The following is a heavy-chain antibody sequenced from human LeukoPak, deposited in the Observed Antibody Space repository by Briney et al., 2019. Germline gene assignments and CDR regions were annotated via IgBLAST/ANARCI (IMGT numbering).Heavy chain of an antibody. CDR1: GFTFSSSW. CDR2: IWYDGSNK. Sequence: GGSLRLSCVASGFTFSSSWMSWVRQAPGKGLEWVAVIWYDGSNKYYADSVKGRFTISRDNSKNTLYLQMNSLRAEDTAVYYCARGGSGSYYSERAPFDYWGQGTLVTVSS. J-gene: IGHJ4*02. V-gene: IGHV3-33*08. CDR3: ARGGSGSYYSERAPFDY. D-gene: IGHD3-10*01.